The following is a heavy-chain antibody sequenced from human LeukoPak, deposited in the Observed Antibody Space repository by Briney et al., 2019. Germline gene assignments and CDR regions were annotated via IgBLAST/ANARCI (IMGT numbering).Heavy chain of an antibody. CDR2: IYYSGST. D-gene: IGHD3-10*01. J-gene: IGHJ4*02. Sequence: SETLSLTCAVSAYSISSSNWWAWIRQPPGKGLEWIGYIYYSGSTYYNPSLKSRVTISVDTSNNQFSLKLSSVTAADTAMYYCARDDYYGSGSVYWGQGTLVTVSS. CDR3: ARDDYYGSGSVY. CDR1: AYSISSSNW. V-gene: IGHV4-28*03.